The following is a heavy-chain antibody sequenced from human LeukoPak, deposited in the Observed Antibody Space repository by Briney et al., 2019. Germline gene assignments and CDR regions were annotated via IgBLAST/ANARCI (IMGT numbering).Heavy chain of an antibody. Sequence: SVKVSCKASGGTFSSYAISWVRQAPGQGLEWMGGVIPIFGTANYAQKFQGRVTITADESTSTAYMELSSLRSEDTAVYYCARGIDSSGYLQAPGFDPWGQGTLVTVSS. D-gene: IGHD3-22*01. CDR2: VIPIFGTA. CDR1: GGTFSSYA. V-gene: IGHV1-69*13. CDR3: ARGIDSSGYLQAPGFDP. J-gene: IGHJ5*02.